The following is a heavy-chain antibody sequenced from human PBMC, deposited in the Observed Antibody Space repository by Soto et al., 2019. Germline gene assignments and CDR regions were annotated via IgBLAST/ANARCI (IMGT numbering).Heavy chain of an antibody. J-gene: IGHJ5*02. CDR3: ARDTSGAYYYDSSGYLLGSFDP. Sequence: GGSLRLSCAASGFTFSSYAMHWVRQAPGKGLEWVAVISYDGSNKYYADSVKGRFTISRDNSKNTLYLQMNSLRAEDTAVYYCARDTSGAYYYDSSGYLLGSFDPWGQGTLVTVSS. V-gene: IGHV3-30-3*01. D-gene: IGHD3-22*01. CDR2: ISYDGSNK. CDR1: GFTFSSYA.